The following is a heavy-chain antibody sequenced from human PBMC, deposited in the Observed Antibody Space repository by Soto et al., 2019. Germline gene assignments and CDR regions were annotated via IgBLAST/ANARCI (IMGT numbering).Heavy chain of an antibody. J-gene: IGHJ4*02. Sequence: EVQLLESGGGLVQPGGSLRLSCAASGFTFSSYAMSWVRQAPGKGLEWVSAISGRGGSTYDADSVKGRFTISRDNSKNTLYLQMTSLRAEDTAVYYCARHYGSGSYYSQGFWGQGTLVTVSS. CDR3: ARHYGSGSYYSQGF. CDR1: GFTFSSYA. D-gene: IGHD3-10*01. V-gene: IGHV3-23*01. CDR2: ISGRGGST.